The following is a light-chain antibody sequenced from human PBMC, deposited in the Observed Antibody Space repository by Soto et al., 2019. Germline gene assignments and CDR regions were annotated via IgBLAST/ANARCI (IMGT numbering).Light chain of an antibody. J-gene: IGLJ2*01. V-gene: IGLV2-14*03. CDR2: DVG. Sequence: QSALTQPASVSGSPGQSITISCTGTSSDVGAHNFVSWYQQHPGKTPKLLIYDVGNRPSGISNRFSGSKSGNTASLTISGLQAEDEAHYYCSSYTSTSLLDALFGGGTKVTVL. CDR3: SSYTSTSLLDAL. CDR1: SSDVGAHNF.